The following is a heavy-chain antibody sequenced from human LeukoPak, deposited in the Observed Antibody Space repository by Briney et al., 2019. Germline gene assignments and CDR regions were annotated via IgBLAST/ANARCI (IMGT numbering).Heavy chain of an antibody. D-gene: IGHD3-22*01. CDR2: IDYRGST. CDR3: ARADYDSSGYYSSPYYFDY. CDR1: GGSISSYY. J-gene: IGHJ4*02. V-gene: IGHV4-59*12. Sequence: SETLSLTCTVSGGSISSYYWSWIRQSPGKGLEWIAYIDYRGSTTYNPSLKSRVTISVDTSRNQFSLKLSSVTAADTAVYYCARADYDSSGYYSSPYYFDYWGQGTLVTVSS.